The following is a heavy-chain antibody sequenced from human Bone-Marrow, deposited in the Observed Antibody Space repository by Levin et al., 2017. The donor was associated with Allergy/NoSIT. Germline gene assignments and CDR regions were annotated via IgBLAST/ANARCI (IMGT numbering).Heavy chain of an antibody. Sequence: GGSLRLSCAASGFTFSSYAMHWVRQAPGKGLEWVAVISYDGSNKYYADSVKGRFTISRDNSKNTLYLQMNSLRAEDTAVYYCARFLMVLGLSNWGQGTLVTVSS. V-gene: IGHV3-30-3*01. CDR1: GFTFSSYA. CDR3: ARFLMVLGLSN. D-gene: IGHD3-10*01. CDR2: ISYDGSNK. J-gene: IGHJ4*02.